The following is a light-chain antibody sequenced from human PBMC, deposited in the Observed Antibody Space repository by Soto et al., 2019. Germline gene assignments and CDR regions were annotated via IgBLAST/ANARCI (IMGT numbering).Light chain of an antibody. Sequence: EIVVTQSPGTLSLSPGESATLSCRASQSVITSYLAWYQQKPGQAPRLLIYGASSRSTGIPDRFSGSGSGKAFTLTISKLEPADFAVYYCQQFGSSRFTFGLGTKVDI. CDR3: QQFGSSRFT. CDR1: QSVITSY. CDR2: GAS. V-gene: IGKV3-20*01. J-gene: IGKJ3*01.